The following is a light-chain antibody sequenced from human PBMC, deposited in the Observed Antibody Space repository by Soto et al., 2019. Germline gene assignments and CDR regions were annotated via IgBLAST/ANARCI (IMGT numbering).Light chain of an antibody. CDR1: SSDVGTYTY. Sequence: QSVLTQPRSVSGSPGQSVTISCTGTSSDVGTYTYVSWYQQHPGKAPKLMIYEVSNRPSGVSNRFSGSKSGNTASLTISGLQAEDEADYYCSSYTSSSTYVFGTGTKVTGL. CDR3: SSYTSSSTYV. CDR2: EVS. J-gene: IGLJ1*01. V-gene: IGLV2-14*01.